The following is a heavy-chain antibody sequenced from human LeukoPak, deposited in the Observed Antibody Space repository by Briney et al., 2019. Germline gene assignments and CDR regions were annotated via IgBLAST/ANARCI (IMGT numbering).Heavy chain of an antibody. D-gene: IGHD6-19*01. CDR1: GFTFSNAW. CDR3: TTDRVEGLGGWSYWDSHRSFDY. CDR2: IKSKTDGGTT. V-gene: IGHV3-15*07. J-gene: IGHJ4*02. Sequence: PGGSLRLSCAASGFTFSNAWMNWVRQAAGKGLEWVGRIKSKTDGGTTDYAAPVKGRFTISRDDSKNTLYLQMNSLKTEDTAVYYCTTDRVEGLGGWSYWDSHRSFDYWGQGTLVTVSS.